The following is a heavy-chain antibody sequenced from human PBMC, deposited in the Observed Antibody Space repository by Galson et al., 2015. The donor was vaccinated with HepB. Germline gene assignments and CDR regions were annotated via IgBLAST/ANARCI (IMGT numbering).Heavy chain of an antibody. CDR1: GFTFSDYY. J-gene: IGHJ2*01. CDR2: ISSSGSTI. D-gene: IGHD3-22*01. V-gene: IGHV3-11*01. CDR3: ARGEYSYDSSCYYSWYFDL. Sequence: SLRLSCAASGFTFSDYYMSWIRQAPGKGLGWVSYISSSGSTIYYADSVKGRFTISRDNAKNSLYLQMNSLRAEDTAVYYCARGEYSYDSSCYYSWYFDLWGRGTLVTVSS.